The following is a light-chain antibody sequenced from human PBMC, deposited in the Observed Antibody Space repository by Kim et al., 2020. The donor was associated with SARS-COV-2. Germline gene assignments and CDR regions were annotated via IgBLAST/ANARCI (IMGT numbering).Light chain of an antibody. Sequence: EIVLTQSPGTLSLSPGERATLSCRASQSVSSTYLAWYQQKPGQAPRLLIYGASRKATGIPDRFSGSGSGKDFNLTISKLEAEGFAVYYCQQYGGSPHYTCGQEKKVE. V-gene: IGKV3-20*01. J-gene: IGKJ2*01. CDR2: GAS. CDR1: QSVSSTY. CDR3: QQYGGSPHYT.